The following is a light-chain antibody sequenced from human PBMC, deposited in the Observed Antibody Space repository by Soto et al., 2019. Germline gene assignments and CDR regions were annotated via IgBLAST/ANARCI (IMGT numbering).Light chain of an antibody. CDR3: ASYTISSTRV. CDR1: NSDVGAYNY. Sequence: QSALTQPASVSGSPGQSITISCTGSNSDVGAYNYVSWYQPHPGKAPILIIYEVNNRPSGVSHRFSGSKSGNTASLTISGLQADDEADYYCASYTISSTRVFGGGTKLTVL. J-gene: IGLJ3*02. CDR2: EVN. V-gene: IGLV2-14*01.